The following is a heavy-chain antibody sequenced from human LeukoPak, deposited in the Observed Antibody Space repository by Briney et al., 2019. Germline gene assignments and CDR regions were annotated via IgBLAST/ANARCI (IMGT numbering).Heavy chain of an antibody. J-gene: IGHJ4*02. Sequence: GGSLRLSCAASGFTLSSYAMSWVRQAPGKGLEWVSAISDTGNTYHADSVKGRFTISRDSSKNTLFLQMNRLRPEDTAVYYCAKGAAYYYDSSGYYYFFDYWGQGTLVTVSS. V-gene: IGHV3-23*01. CDR1: GFTLSSYA. CDR3: AKGAAYYYDSSGYYYFFDY. CDR2: ISDTGNT. D-gene: IGHD3-22*01.